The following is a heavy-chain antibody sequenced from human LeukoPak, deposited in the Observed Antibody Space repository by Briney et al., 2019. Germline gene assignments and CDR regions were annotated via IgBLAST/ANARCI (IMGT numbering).Heavy chain of an antibody. CDR2: IIPIFGTA. Sequence: SVKVSCKASGGTFSSHAISWVRQAPGQGLEWMGGIIPIFGTANYAQKFQGRVTITADESTSTAYMELSSLRSEDTAVYYCASGEYYDILTGYSYYFDYWGQGTLVTVSS. J-gene: IGHJ4*02. D-gene: IGHD3-9*01. V-gene: IGHV1-69*13. CDR3: ASGEYYDILTGYSYYFDY. CDR1: GGTFSSHA.